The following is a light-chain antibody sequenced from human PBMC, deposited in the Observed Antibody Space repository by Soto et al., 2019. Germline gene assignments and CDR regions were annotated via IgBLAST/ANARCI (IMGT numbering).Light chain of an antibody. CDR3: CSYAGFSSFV. CDR2: EGN. CDR1: SSDVGGYNF. V-gene: IGLV2-23*03. J-gene: IGLJ1*01. Sequence: SALTQPASVSGSPGQSITISCTGTSSDVGGYNFVSWYRQYSGEVPKLIIFEGNKRPSGVSDRFSASKSGNTASLTISGLQAEDQADYYCCSYAGFSSFVFGAGTKVTV.